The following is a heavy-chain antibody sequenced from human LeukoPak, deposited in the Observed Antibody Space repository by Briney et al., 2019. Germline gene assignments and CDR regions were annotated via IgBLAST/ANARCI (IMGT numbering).Heavy chain of an antibody. D-gene: IGHD3-3*01. J-gene: IGHJ3*02. CDR2: IYYSGST. Sequence: SETLSLTCTVSGGSIGSSSYYWGWIRQPPGKGLEWIGSIYYSGSTYYNPSLKSRVTISVDTSKNQFSLKLSSVTAADTAVYYCARHVLRFLEWLLYVDDAFDIWGQGTMVTVSS. CDR3: ARHVLRFLEWLLYVDDAFDI. CDR1: GGSIGSSSYY. V-gene: IGHV4-39*01.